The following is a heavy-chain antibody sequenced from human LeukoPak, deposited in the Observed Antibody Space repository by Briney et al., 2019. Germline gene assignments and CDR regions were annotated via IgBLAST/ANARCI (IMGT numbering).Heavy chain of an antibody. CDR1: GGSISSYY. D-gene: IGHD6-13*01. Sequence: SETLSLTCTVSGGSISSYYWSWIRQPPGKGLEWIGYIYYSGSTNYNPSLKSRVTISVDTSKNQFSLKLSSVTAADTAVYYCARDGPYSSSWGFDYWGQGTLVTVSS. V-gene: IGHV4-59*01. CDR2: IYYSGST. J-gene: IGHJ4*02. CDR3: ARDGPYSSSWGFDY.